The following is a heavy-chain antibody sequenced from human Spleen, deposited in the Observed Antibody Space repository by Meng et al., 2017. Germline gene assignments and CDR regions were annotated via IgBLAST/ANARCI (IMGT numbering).Heavy chain of an antibody. CDR2: INHSGST. CDR3: ARGPTTMAHDFDY. V-gene: IGHV4-34*01. D-gene: IGHD4-11*01. Sequence: QMQVQESGPGLLRPSETLSLTCVVSGGSFSDYYWSWIRQPPGKGLEWIGEINHSGSTNYNPSLESRATISVDTSQNNLSLKLSSVTAADSAVYYCARGPTTMAHDFDYWGQGTLVTVSS. J-gene: IGHJ4*02. CDR1: GGSFSDYY.